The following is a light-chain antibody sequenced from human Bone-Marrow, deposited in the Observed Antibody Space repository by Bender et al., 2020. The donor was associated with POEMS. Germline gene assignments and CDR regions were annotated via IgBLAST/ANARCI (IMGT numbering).Light chain of an antibody. CDR2: NDD. CDR1: TSNTGNPG. Sequence: QSVVTQPPSLSEAPRQRVTISCSGRTSNTGNPGVNWYQQPPGEAPKLPTYNDDLLTPGVSDRFSASTSGTSASLAISELQSEDEALYYCSAWDDSLSGWVFGGGTKLTVL. J-gene: IGLJ3*02. V-gene: IGLV1-36*01. CDR3: SAWDDSLSGWV.